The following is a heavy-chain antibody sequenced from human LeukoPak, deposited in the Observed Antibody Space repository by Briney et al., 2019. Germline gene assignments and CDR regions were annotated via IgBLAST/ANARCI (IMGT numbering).Heavy chain of an antibody. CDR3: ARDTYSSSSDLFDY. D-gene: IGHD6-13*01. Sequence: PSETLSLTCTVSGGSISSSTYYWGWIRQPPGKGLEWIGSIYYSGSTYSNPSLKSRVAISVDTSKNQFSLKLSSVTAADTAVYYCARDTYSSSSDLFDYWGQGTLVTVSS. J-gene: IGHJ4*02. V-gene: IGHV4-39*07. CDR2: IYYSGST. CDR1: GGSISSSTYY.